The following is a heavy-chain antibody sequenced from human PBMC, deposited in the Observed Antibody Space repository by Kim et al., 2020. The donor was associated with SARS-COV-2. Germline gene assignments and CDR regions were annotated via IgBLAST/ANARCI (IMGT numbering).Heavy chain of an antibody. CDR1: GFTFSSYW. J-gene: IGHJ3*02. D-gene: IGHD6-19*01. V-gene: IGHV3-74*01. CDR2: INSDGSST. Sequence: GGSLRLSCAASGFTFSSYWMHWVRQAPGKGLVWVSRINSDGSSTSYADSVKGRFTISRDNAKNTLYLQMNSLRAEDTAVYYCATYSSGWYFAFDIWGQGTMVTVSS. CDR3: ATYSSGWYFAFDI.